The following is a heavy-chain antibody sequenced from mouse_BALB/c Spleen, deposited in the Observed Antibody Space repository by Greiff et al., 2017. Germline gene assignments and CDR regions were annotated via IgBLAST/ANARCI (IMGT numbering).Heavy chain of an antibody. CDR2: INPYNDGT. Sequence: EVQLQQSGPELVKPGASVKMSCKASGYTFTRYVMHWVKQKPGQGLEWIGYINPYNDGTKYNEKFKGKATLTSDKSSSTAYMELSSLTSEDSAVYYCASPFYYGNYGFAYWGQGTLVTVSA. V-gene: IGHV1-14*01. J-gene: IGHJ3*01. CDR1: GYTFTRYV. D-gene: IGHD2-1*01. CDR3: ASPFYYGNYGFAY.